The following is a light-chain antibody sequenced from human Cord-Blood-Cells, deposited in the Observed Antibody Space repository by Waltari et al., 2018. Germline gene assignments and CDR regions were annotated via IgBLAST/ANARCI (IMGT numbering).Light chain of an antibody. CDR3: CSYAGSSTV. V-gene: IGLV2-23*01. J-gene: IGLJ3*02. CDR1: SSDVGSYNL. CDR2: EGS. Sequence: QSALTQPASVPGSPGQSITISCTGTSSDVGSYNLVSWYQQLPGKAPKLMIYEGSKRPSGVSNRFSGSKSGNTASLTISGLQAEDEADYYCCSYAGSSTVFGGGTKLTVL.